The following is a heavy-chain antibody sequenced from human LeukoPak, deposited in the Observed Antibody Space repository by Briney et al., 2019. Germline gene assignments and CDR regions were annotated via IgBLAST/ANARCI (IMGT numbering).Heavy chain of an antibody. Sequence: GGSLRLSCAASGFIFSNYGMHWVREAPGKGLEWVAVISHDGRTEFYADSVKGRFTISRDNSKNTLDLQMFSLRAEDTAVYYCAKEPTSYSSGWYFHHWGQGTLVTVSS. V-gene: IGHV3-30*18. CDR1: GFIFSNYG. CDR3: AKEPTSYSSGWYFHH. D-gene: IGHD6-25*01. CDR2: ISHDGRTE. J-gene: IGHJ1*01.